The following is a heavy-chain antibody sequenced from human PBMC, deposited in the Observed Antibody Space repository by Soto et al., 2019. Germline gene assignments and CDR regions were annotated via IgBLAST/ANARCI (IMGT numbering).Heavy chain of an antibody. J-gene: IGHJ4*02. Sequence: GGSLRLSCAASGFTFSSYAMHWVRQAPGEGLEWVAVISFHGTNKSYADSVKGRFTISRDNSNNTVFLEMNSLRPEDTAMYYCARDGRAYSGQDSLDFWGQGTPVTVSS. D-gene: IGHD5-12*01. CDR1: GFTFSSYA. V-gene: IGHV3-30-3*01. CDR2: ISFHGTNK. CDR3: ARDGRAYSGQDSLDF.